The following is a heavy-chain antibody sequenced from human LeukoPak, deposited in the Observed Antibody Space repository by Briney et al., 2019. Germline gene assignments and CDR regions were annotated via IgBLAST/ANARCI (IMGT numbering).Heavy chain of an antibody. D-gene: IGHD2-2*02. CDR1: GGSISSYY. CDR2: IYYSGST. V-gene: IGHV4-59*01. Sequence: SETLSLTCTVSGGSISSYYWSWIRQPPGKGLEWIGYIYYSGSTNYNPSLKSRVTISVDTSKNQFSLKLSSVTAADTAVYYCARVGCSSTSCYNNAFDIWGQGTMVTVSS. CDR3: ARVGCSSTSCYNNAFDI. J-gene: IGHJ3*02.